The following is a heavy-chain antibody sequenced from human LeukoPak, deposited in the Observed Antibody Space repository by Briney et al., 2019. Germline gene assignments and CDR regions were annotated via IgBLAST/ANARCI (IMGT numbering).Heavy chain of an antibody. CDR2: ISSSSSYI. Sequence: GGSLRLSCAASGFTFSCYSMNWVRQAPGKGLEWVSSISSSSSYIYYADSVKGRFTISRDNAKNSPYLQMNSLRAEDTAVYYCATGGYCSGGSCYSDAFDIWGQGTMVTVSS. V-gene: IGHV3-21*01. J-gene: IGHJ3*02. CDR3: ATGGYCSGGSCYSDAFDI. CDR1: GFTFSCYS. D-gene: IGHD2-15*01.